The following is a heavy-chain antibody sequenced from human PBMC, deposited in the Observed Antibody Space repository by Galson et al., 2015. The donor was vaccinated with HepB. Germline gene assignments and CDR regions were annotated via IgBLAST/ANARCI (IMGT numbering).Heavy chain of an antibody. D-gene: IGHD4-23*01. J-gene: IGHJ6*03. CDR2: ISYDGSNK. Sequence: SLRLSCAASGFTFSSYGMHWVRQAPGKGLEWVAVISYDGSNKYYADSVKGRFTISRDNSKNTLYLQMNSLRAEDTAVYYYARDYSPNANGGPRYYYYYMDVWGKGTTVTVSS. CDR1: GFTFSSYG. CDR3: ARDYSPNANGGPRYYYYYMDV. V-gene: IGHV3-30*03.